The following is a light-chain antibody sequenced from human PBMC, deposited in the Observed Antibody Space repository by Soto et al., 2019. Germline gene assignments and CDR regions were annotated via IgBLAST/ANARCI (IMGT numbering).Light chain of an antibody. V-gene: IGKV3-11*01. J-gene: IGKJ1*01. Sequence: EIVMTQSPATLSLSPGDRATLSCRASQRVSTFLAWYQQRPGQAPRLLISEASNRATGIPARFSGSGSGTDFTLTISRLETEDFAVYYCQQSHNWPRTFGQGTKLDIK. CDR3: QQSHNWPRT. CDR2: EAS. CDR1: QRVSTF.